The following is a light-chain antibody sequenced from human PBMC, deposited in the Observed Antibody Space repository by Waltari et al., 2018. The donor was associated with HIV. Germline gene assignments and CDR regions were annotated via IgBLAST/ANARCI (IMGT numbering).Light chain of an antibody. J-gene: IGKJ4*01. CDR1: QDTSNS. CDR2: GSF. Sequence: DIQMTQSPSSMSASIGDTVTISCRASQDTSNSVSWFQQQPGKAPKLLVHGSFILQRGVPSRFSGSGSGTDYTLTISGLQSDDFATHFCQQYYGVPLTFGGGTRVDI. V-gene: IGKV1-NL1*01. CDR3: QQYYGVPLT.